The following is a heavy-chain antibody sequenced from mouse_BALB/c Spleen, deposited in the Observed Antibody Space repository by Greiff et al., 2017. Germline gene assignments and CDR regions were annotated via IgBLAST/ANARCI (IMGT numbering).Heavy chain of an antibody. CDR2: IRNKANGYTT. V-gene: IGHV7-3*02. CDR3: ARDKRYDAWFAY. J-gene: IGHJ3*01. D-gene: IGHD2-14*01. Sequence: EVKVVESGGGLVQPGGSLRLSCATSGFTFTDYYMSWVRQPPVKALEWLGFIRNKANGYTTEYSASVKGRFTISRDNSQSILYLQMNTLRAEDSATYYCARDKRYDAWFAYWGQGTLVTVSA. CDR1: GFTFTDYY.